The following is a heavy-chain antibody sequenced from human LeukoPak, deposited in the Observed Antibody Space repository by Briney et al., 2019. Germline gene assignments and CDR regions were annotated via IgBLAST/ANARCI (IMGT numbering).Heavy chain of an antibody. CDR2: VYSGSGT. CDR1: GFTVSSNY. D-gene: IGHD1-1*01. J-gene: IGHJ3*02. Sequence: GGSLRLSCAASGFTVSSNYMSWVRQAPGKGLEWVSVVYSGSGTYYADSVKGRFTISRDSSKNTLYLQMNSLRFEDTAVYYCADQLGTSSFDIWGQGAMVTVS. CDR3: ADQLGTSSFDI. V-gene: IGHV3-53*05.